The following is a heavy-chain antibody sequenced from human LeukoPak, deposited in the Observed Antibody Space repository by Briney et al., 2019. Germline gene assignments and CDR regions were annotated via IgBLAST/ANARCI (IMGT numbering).Heavy chain of an antibody. CDR3: AREDTAMVRGPFDY. V-gene: IGHV1-69*05. D-gene: IGHD5-18*01. J-gene: IGHJ4*02. CDR1: GGTFSSYA. Sequence: SVKVSYKASGGTFSSYAISWVRQAPGQGLEWMGGIIPIFGTANYAQKFQGRVTITTDESTSTAYMELSSLRSEDTAVYYCAREDTAMVRGPFDYWGQGTLVTVSS. CDR2: IIPIFGTA.